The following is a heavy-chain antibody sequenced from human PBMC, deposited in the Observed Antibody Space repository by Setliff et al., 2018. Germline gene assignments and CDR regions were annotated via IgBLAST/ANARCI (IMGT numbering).Heavy chain of an antibody. CDR2: IGTSSSYI. CDR1: GFSFSSYS. J-gene: IGHJ4*02. V-gene: IGHV3-21*01. D-gene: IGHD1-1*01. Sequence: GGSLRLSCAASGFSFSSYSMNWVRQAPGKGLEWVSSIGTSSSYIYYADSVKGRFTISRDNAKNSLYLQMNSLRAEDTAVYFCARHNTNLQPNDYWGQGTLVTVSS. CDR3: ARHNTNLQPNDY.